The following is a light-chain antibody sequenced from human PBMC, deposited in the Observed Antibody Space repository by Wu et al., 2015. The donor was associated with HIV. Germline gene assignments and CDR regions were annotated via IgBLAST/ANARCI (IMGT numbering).Light chain of an antibody. V-gene: IGKV3-15*01. CDR2: GAS. Sequence: LVLTQSPGTLSLSPGERAALSCRASQSVSTNLAWYQQKPGQAPRLLIYGASNRATGIPARFSGSRSGTEFTLTISSLQSEDFAVYYCQQYNKWPRTFGQGTKVEIK. CDR1: QSVSTN. CDR3: QQYNKWPRT. J-gene: IGKJ1*01.